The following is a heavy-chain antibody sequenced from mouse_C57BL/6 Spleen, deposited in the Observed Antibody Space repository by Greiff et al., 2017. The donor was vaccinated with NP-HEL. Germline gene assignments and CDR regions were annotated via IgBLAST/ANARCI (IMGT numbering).Heavy chain of an antibody. V-gene: IGHV1-82*01. J-gene: IGHJ1*03. CDR2: IYPGDGDT. CDR1: GYAFSSSW. D-gene: IGHD1-1*01. CDR3: ARSTVVATRYFDV. Sequence: QVQLQQSGPELVKPGASVKISCKASGYAFSSSWMNWVKQRPGKGLEWIGRIYPGDGDTNYNGKFKGTATLTADKSSSTAYMQLSSLTSEDSAVYFCARSTVVATRYFDVWGTGTTVTVSS.